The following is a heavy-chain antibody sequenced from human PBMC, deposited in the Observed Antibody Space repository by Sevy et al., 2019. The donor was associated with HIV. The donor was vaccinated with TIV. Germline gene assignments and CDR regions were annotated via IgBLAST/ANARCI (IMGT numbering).Heavy chain of an antibody. D-gene: IGHD1-26*01. CDR2: IYYNGHI. CDR3: AGGNAWGRGYS. Sequence: SETLSLTCTVSGGSITSLYWNWIRQPPGKGLEWIATIYYNGHINYNPSLKSRVTLSLNTSKNQFTLGLSSVTAADTAMYYCAGGNAWGRGYSWGQGTLVTVSS. V-gene: IGHV4-59*08. J-gene: IGHJ4*02. CDR1: GGSITSLY.